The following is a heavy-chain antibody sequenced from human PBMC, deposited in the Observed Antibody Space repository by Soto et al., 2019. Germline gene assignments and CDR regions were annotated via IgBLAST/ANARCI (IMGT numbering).Heavy chain of an antibody. CDR1: GFTFSTYG. CDR3: AKTITTYSGDSRGRGALVDY. CDR2: ISSDGSNE. D-gene: IGHD3-22*01. Sequence: PGGSRRLSCAASGFTFSTYGMHWVRQPPGKGLEWVAVISSDGSNEHYADPVKGRFTISRDNSKNTLYLQMNSLRVEDTAVYYCAKTITTYSGDSRGRGALVDYWGQGTLVTVSS. J-gene: IGHJ4*02. V-gene: IGHV3-30*18.